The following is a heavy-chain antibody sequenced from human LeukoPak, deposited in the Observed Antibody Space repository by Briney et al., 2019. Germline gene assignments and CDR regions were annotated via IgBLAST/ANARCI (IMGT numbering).Heavy chain of an antibody. Sequence: ASVKVSCKASGYTFASYGISWVRQAPGQGLEWMGWISAYNGNTNYAQKPQGRVTMTTDTSTSTAYMELRSLRSDDTAVYYCARWPPDIVVVPAAIGGVGDAFDIWGQGTMVTVSS. CDR1: GYTFASYG. V-gene: IGHV1-18*01. CDR3: ARWPPDIVVVPAAIGGVGDAFDI. D-gene: IGHD2-2*02. CDR2: ISAYNGNT. J-gene: IGHJ3*02.